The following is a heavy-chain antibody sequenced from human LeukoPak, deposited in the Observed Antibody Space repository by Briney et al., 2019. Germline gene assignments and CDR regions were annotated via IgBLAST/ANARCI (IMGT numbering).Heavy chain of an antibody. V-gene: IGHV4-30-2*01. Sequence: SETLSLTCAVSGGSISSGGYSWSWIRRPPGKGLEWIGYIYHSGSTYYNPSLKSRVTISVDRSKNQFSLKLSSVTAADTAVYYCARGFGYSSSWLPQYYFDYWGQGTLVTVSS. CDR3: ARGFGYSSSWLPQYYFDY. CDR1: GGSISSGGYS. J-gene: IGHJ4*02. D-gene: IGHD6-13*01. CDR2: IYHSGST.